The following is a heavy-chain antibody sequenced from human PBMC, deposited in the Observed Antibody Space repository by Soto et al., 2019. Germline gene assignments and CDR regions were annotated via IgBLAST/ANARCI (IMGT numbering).Heavy chain of an antibody. Sequence: PXESLSLTCPVSGVSISIGDYYWSWIRQPPGKGLEWIGYILYSGTTNYNPSLESRLTISVDTSKNQFSLKLTSVTAADTAVYYCARNGALDYWGRGTLVNVSS. CDR1: GVSISIGDYY. D-gene: IGHD2-8*01. V-gene: IGHV4-30-4*01. CDR3: ARNGALDY. J-gene: IGHJ4*02. CDR2: ILYSGTT.